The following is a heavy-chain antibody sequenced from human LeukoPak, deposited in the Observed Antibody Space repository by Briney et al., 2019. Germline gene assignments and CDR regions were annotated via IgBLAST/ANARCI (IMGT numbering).Heavy chain of an antibody. Sequence: GGSLRLSCTASGFKFGDYAMSWFRQAPGKGLEWVGFIRGKPYGGTTEYAASVRGRFTISRDDSKGIAYLQMISLKTEDSAVYFCTRDSPRDCGGDCYSFDSWGQGTLVTVAS. CDR1: GFKFGDYA. V-gene: IGHV3-49*03. D-gene: IGHD2-21*02. J-gene: IGHJ4*02. CDR2: IRGKPYGGTT. CDR3: TRDSPRDCGGDCYSFDS.